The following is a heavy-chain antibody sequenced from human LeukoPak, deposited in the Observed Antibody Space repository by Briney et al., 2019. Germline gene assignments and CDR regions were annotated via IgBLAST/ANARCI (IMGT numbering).Heavy chain of an antibody. CDR2: INDSGRI. CDR1: GGTFSNYY. CDR3: ARRWNYGRNYYIDV. D-gene: IGHD1-7*01. V-gene: IGHV4-34*01. Sequence: PSETLSLTCAAYGGTFSNYYWSWIRQPPGKGLEWVGEINDSGRINYNPSVLTRVTVSVDPSKTQFSLSLTSVTATDTAVYYCARRWNYGRNYYIDVWGKGATVSVSS. J-gene: IGHJ6*03.